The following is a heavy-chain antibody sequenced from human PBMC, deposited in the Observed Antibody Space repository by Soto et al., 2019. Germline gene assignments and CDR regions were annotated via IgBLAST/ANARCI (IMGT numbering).Heavy chain of an antibody. D-gene: IGHD3-10*01. Sequence: SETLSLTCTVSGGSISSGGYYWSWIRQHPGKGLEWIGYIYYSGSTYYNPSLKSRVTISVDTSKNQFSLKLGPVTAADTAVYYCARGYGSGSYYNEQRWFSPSYYMDVWGKGTTVTVSS. CDR3: ARGYGSGSYYNEQRWFSPSYYMDV. CDR1: GGSISSGGYY. V-gene: IGHV4-31*03. CDR2: IYYSGST. J-gene: IGHJ6*03.